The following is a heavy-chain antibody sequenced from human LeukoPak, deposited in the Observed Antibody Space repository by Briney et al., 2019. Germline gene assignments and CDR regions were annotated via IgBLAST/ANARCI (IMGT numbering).Heavy chain of an antibody. V-gene: IGHV4-31*03. CDR2: IYYSGST. D-gene: IGHD3-16*02. Sequence: PSETLSLTCTVSGGSISSGGYYWSWIRQHPGKGLEWIGYIYYSGSTYYNPSLKSRVTISVDTSKNQFSLKLSSVTAADTAVYYCARATTGGGRDVWGSYRGYYYYYGMDVWGQGTTVTVSS. CDR1: GGSISSGGYY. CDR3: ARATTGGGRDVWGSYRGYYYYYGMDV. J-gene: IGHJ6*02.